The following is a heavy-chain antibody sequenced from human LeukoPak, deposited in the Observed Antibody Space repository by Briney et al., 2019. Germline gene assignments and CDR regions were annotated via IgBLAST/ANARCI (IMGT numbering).Heavy chain of an antibody. CDR1: GGSISSSSYY. CDR2: IYYSGST. CDR3: ARRTRDDYYDSSGYTRDY. J-gene: IGHJ4*02. Sequence: SETLSLTCTVSGGSISSSSYYWGWIRQPPGKGLEWIGSIYYSGSTYYNPSLKSRVTISVDTSKNQFSLRLSSVTAADTAVYYCARRTRDDYYDSSGYTRDYWGQGTLVTVS. D-gene: IGHD3-22*01. V-gene: IGHV4-39*01.